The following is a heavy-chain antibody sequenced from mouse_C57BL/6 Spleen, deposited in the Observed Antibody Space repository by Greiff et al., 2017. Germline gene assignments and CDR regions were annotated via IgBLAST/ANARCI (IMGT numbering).Heavy chain of an antibody. D-gene: IGHD2-3*01. CDR1: GYSITSGYY. CDR3: AREGDGYPHYYAMDY. CDR2: ISYDGSN. Sequence: VQLKQSGPGLVKPSQSLSLTCSVTGYSITSGYYWNWIRQFPGNKLEWMGYISYDGSNNYNPSLKNRISITRDTSKNQFFLKLNSVTTEDTATYYCAREGDGYPHYYAMDYWGQGTSVTVSS. J-gene: IGHJ4*01. V-gene: IGHV3-6*01.